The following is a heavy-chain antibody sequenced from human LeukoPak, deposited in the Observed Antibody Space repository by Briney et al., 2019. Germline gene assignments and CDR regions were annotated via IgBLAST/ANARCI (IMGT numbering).Heavy chain of an antibody. D-gene: IGHD3-22*01. V-gene: IGHV5-51*01. J-gene: IGHJ4*02. CDR2: IYPGDSDT. CDR3: ARHPPSYFDSSGFDY. CDR1: GYSFSKYW. Sequence: GESLKISCKGSGYSFSKYWITWVRQTPGKGLEWMGIIYPGDSDTRYSPSFQGQVTISVDKSIGTAYLQWSSLKASDTAMYYCARHPPSYFDSSGFDYWGQGTLVTVSS.